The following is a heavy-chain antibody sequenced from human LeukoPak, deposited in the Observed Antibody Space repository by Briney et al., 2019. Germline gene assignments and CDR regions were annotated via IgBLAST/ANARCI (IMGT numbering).Heavy chain of an antibody. Sequence: ASVKVSCKASGYTFTDYWMHWVRQAPGQGLEWVGRIHPNGGGTDYAQKFQGRVTMTRDTPTNTVYMELSSLRTEDTAVYYCASVYLYGMDVWGQGTTVTVSS. V-gene: IGHV1-2*06. J-gene: IGHJ6*02. CDR3: ASVYLYGMDV. CDR1: GYTFTDYW. D-gene: IGHD2-8*01. CDR2: IHPNGGGT.